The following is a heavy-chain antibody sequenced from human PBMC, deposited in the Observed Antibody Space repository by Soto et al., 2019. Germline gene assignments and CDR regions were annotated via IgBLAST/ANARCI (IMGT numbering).Heavy chain of an antibody. CDR3: ARAVAVAADFDY. Sequence: GASVKVSCKASGYTFTSYYMHWVRQAPGQGLEWMGIINPSGGSTRYAQKFQGRVTMTRDTSTSTVYMELSSLRSEDTAVYYCARAVAVAADFDYWGQGTLVTVSS. D-gene: IGHD6-19*01. CDR1: GYTFTSYY. V-gene: IGHV1-46*01. J-gene: IGHJ4*02. CDR2: INPSGGST.